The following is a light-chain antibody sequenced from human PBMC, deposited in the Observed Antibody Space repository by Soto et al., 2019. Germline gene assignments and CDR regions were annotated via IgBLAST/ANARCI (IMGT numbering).Light chain of an antibody. CDR2: DVS. CDR3: QQYESYSAT. V-gene: IGKV1-5*01. Sequence: DIQMTQSPSALSASVGDTVTITCRASQSVSGWLAWYQQKAGKAPKLLIYDVSALKRGVPQRFIGSGSGTEFPITISGLHPDDFATYYCQQYESYSATFGPGTRVHLK. J-gene: IGKJ1*01. CDR1: QSVSGW.